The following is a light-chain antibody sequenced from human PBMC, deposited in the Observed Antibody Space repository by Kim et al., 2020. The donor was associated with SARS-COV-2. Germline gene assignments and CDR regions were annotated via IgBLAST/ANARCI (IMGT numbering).Light chain of an antibody. CDR1: QSISSY. CDR3: QQSHTAPLLT. CDR2: AAS. J-gene: IGKJ4*01. Sequence: DIQMTQSPSSLSASVGDRVTIACRASQSISSYLNWYQQKPRKAPKLLIYAASSLQSGVPSRFSGSGSGTDFTLTISSLQPEDFATYYCQQSHTAPLLTFGGGTKLEI. V-gene: IGKV1-39*01.